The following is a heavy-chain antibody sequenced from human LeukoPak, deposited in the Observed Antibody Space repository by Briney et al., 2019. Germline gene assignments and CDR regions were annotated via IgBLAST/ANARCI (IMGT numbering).Heavy chain of an antibody. CDR3: STLAYCSGGRCYGFDY. CDR1: GLTFSNAW. V-gene: IGHV3-15*04. CDR2: IESKTDGGTT. D-gene: IGHD2-15*01. J-gene: IGHJ4*02. Sequence: GGSLRLSCVVSGLTFSNAWMTWVRQAPGKGLKWVGRIESKTDGGTTDYAAPVKGRFTISRDDSKNTQYLQMNSLKTEDTAVYYCSTLAYCSGGRCYGFDYWGQGALVTVSS.